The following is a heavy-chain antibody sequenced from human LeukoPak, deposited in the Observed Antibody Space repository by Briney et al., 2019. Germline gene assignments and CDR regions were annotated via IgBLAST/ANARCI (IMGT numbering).Heavy chain of an antibody. CDR1: GFTFDDYA. CDR2: ISWNSGGI. CDR3: ARGPDSSGYYYYFDY. J-gene: IGHJ4*02. Sequence: GGSLRLSCAAPGFTFDDYAMHWVRQAPGKGLEWVSGISWNSGGIGYADSVKGRFTVSRDNAKNPLYLQMNSLRAEDTALYYCARGPDSSGYYYYFDYWGQGTLVTVSS. V-gene: IGHV3-9*01. D-gene: IGHD3-22*01.